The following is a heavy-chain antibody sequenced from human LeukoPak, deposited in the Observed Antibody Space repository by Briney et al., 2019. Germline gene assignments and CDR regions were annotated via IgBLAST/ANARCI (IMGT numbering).Heavy chain of an antibody. CDR1: GFTFSSYG. V-gene: IGHV3-30*18. CDR2: ISYDGSNK. Sequence: PGRSLRLSCAASGFTFSSYGMHWVRQAPGKGLEWVAVISYDGSNKYYADSVKGRFTISRDNSKNTLYLQMNSLRAEDTAVYYCAKDLSYDSSGSLDYWGQGTLVTVSS. CDR3: AKDLSYDSSGSLDY. D-gene: IGHD3-22*01. J-gene: IGHJ4*02.